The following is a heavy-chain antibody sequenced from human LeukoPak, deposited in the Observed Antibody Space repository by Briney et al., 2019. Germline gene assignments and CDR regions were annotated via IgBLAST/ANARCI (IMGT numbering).Heavy chain of an antibody. D-gene: IGHD2-2*02. V-gene: IGHV4-30-4*08. CDR1: GGSIISGDYY. Sequence: SETLSLTCIVSGGSIISGDYYWSWIRQPPGKGLEWIGYIYHNGDTYYNPSLKSRVSISEDTSKTQFSLKLSSVTATDTAVYYCARAGVVPAAINRAFDIWGQGSVVTVSS. CDR3: ARAGVVPAAINRAFDI. J-gene: IGHJ3*02. CDR2: IYHNGDT.